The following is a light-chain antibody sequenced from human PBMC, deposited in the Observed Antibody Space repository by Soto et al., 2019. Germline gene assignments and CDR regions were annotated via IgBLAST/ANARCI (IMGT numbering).Light chain of an antibody. J-gene: IGLJ3*02. CDR1: SSNIGAGYD. CDR3: QSDYNVRLVAWV. CDR2: RNT. V-gene: IGLV1-40*01. Sequence: QSVLTQPPSVSGAPGQGVTISCTGSSSNIGAGYDVHWYRHLPGTAPQLLIHRNTLRPPGGPNRFSSSKSGTSASLANTGLRCEEEEEYYCQSDYNVRLVAWVFGGGTKVTVL.